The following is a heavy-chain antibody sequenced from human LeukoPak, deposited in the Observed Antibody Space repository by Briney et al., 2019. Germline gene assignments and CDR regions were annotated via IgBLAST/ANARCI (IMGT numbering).Heavy chain of an antibody. V-gene: IGHV4-59*08. Sequence: KPSETLSHTCTVSGGSISSYYWSWIRQPPGKGLEWIGYIYYSGSTNYNPSLKSRVTISVDTSKNQFSLKLSSVTAADTAVYYCASSIAAGADYYYGMDVWGQGTTVTVSS. J-gene: IGHJ6*02. D-gene: IGHD6-13*01. CDR2: IYYSGST. CDR1: GGSISSYY. CDR3: ASSIAAGADYYYGMDV.